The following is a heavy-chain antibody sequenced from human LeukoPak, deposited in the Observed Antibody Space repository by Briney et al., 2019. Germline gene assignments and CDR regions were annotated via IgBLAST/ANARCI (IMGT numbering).Heavy chain of an antibody. V-gene: IGHV4-30-4*01. J-gene: IGHJ4*02. CDR2: IYYSGST. CDR3: ARVHYDRSSIDY. D-gene: IGHD3-22*01. CDR1: GGSISSGDYY. Sequence: SQTLSLTCTVSGGSISSGDYYWSWIRQPPGKGLEWIGYIYYSGSTYYNPSLKSRVTISVDTSQNQFSLKLSSVTAADTAVYYCARVHYDRSSIDYWGQGTLVTVSS.